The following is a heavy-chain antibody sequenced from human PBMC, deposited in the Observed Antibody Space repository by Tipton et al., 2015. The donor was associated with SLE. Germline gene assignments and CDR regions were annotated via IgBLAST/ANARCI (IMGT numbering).Heavy chain of an antibody. CDR2: ISYDGSNK. J-gene: IGHJ4*02. V-gene: IGHV3-30-3*01. D-gene: IGHD1-26*01. Sequence: SLRLSCSASGFTFSSYAMHWVRQAPGKGLEWVAVISYDGSNKYYADSVKGRFTISRDNSKNTLYLQMNSLRAEDTAVYYCARDRLQGIVGAFFDYWGQGTLVTVSS. CDR3: ARDRLQGIVGAFFDY. CDR1: GFTFSSYA.